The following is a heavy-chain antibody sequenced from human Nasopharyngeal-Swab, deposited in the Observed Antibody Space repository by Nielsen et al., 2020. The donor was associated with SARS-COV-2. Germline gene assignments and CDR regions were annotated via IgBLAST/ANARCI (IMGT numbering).Heavy chain of an antibody. CDR2: FDPEDGET. Sequence: ASVKVSCKVSGYTLTELSMHWVRQAPGKGLEWMGGFDPEDGETIYAQKFQGRVTMTEDTSTDTAYMELSSLRSEDTAVYYCATDPAIFGVVRLFYRGQGTLVTVSS. J-gene: IGHJ4*02. CDR1: GYTLTELS. CDR3: ATDPAIFGVVRLFY. D-gene: IGHD3-3*01. V-gene: IGHV1-24*01.